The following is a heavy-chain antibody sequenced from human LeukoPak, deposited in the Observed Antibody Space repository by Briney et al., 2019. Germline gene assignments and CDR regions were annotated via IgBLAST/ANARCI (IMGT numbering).Heavy chain of an antibody. CDR1: GGSFSGYY. CDR2: INHSGST. J-gene: IGHJ6*02. V-gene: IGHV4-34*01. Sequence: PSETLSLTCAVYGGSFSGYYWSWIRQPPGKGLEWIGEINHSGSTNYNPSLKSRVTISVDTSKNQFSLKLSSVTAADTAVYYCARAEPRYCTNGVCYTDSYYYYGMDVWGQGTTVTVSS. CDR3: ARAEPRYCTNGVCYTDSYYYYGMDV. D-gene: IGHD2-8*01.